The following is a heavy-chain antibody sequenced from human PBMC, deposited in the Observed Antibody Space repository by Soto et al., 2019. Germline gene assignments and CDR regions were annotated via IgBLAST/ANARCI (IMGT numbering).Heavy chain of an antibody. CDR2: INHSGST. J-gene: IGHJ3*02. CDR1: GGSFSGYY. Sequence: PSETLSLTCAVYGGSFSGYYWSWIRQPPGKGLEWIGEINHSGSTNYNPSLKSRVTISVDTSKNQFSLKLSSVTAADTAVYYCATLSVVVPAAMLMGDDAFDIWGQGTMVTVS. V-gene: IGHV4-34*01. CDR3: ATLSVVVPAAMLMGDDAFDI. D-gene: IGHD2-2*01.